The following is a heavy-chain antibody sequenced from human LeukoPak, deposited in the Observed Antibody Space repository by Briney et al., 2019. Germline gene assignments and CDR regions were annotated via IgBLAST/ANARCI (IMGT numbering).Heavy chain of an antibody. CDR2: ISYDGGNK. Sequence: GGSLRLSCAASGFTFSSYEMNWVRQAPGKGLEWVAVISYDGGNKYYADSVKGRFTISRDNSKNTLYLHMNSLRADDTAVYYCAKEAYYDSSGGFDYWGQGTLVTVSS. V-gene: IGHV3-30*04. D-gene: IGHD3-22*01. CDR1: GFTFSSYE. J-gene: IGHJ4*02. CDR3: AKEAYYDSSGGFDY.